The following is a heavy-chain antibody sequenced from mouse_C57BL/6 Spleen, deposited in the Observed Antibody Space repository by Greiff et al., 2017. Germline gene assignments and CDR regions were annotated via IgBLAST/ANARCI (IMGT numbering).Heavy chain of an antibody. J-gene: IGHJ2*01. CDR3: ARPTPRDYFDY. V-gene: IGHV1-4*01. Sequence: QVQLQQSGAELARPGASVKMSCKASGYTFTSYTMHWVKQRPGQGLEWIGYINPSSGYTKYNQKFKDKATLTADKSSSTAYMQLSSLTSEDSAVYYCARPTPRDYFDYWGQGTTLTVSS. CDR2: INPSSGYT. CDR1: GYTFTSYT.